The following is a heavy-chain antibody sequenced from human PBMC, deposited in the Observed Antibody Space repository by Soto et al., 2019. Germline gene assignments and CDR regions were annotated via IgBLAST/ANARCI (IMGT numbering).Heavy chain of an antibody. CDR3: AKDPGPTARSHDAEGGSRSYYGLDV. V-gene: IGHV3-23*01. J-gene: IGHJ6*02. D-gene: IGHD2-15*01. CDR1: EFTFVSYV. Sequence: SGGSLRLSCVASEFTFVSYVVSWVRLAPGKGLEWVSAISGSGGKTYYADSVKGRFTISRDNSKNTLNLEMNSLRAEDTAVYFWAKDPGPTARSHDAEGGSRSYYGLDVWGHGTTVTVSS. CDR2: ISGSGGKT.